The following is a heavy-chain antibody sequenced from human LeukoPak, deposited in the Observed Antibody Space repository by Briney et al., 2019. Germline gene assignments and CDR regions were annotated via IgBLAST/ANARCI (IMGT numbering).Heavy chain of an antibody. J-gene: IGHJ5*02. CDR3: ARGIDYYDSSGYSGGWFDP. V-gene: IGHV4-34*01. CDR1: GGSFSGDF. D-gene: IGHD3-22*01. CDR2: INHGGST. Sequence: SETLSLTCAVYGGSFSGDFWSWIRQSPGKGLEWIGEINHGGSTNYNPSLKSRVTISVDTSKNQFSLKLSSVTAADTAVYSCARGIDYYDSSGYSGGWFDPWGQGTLVTVSS.